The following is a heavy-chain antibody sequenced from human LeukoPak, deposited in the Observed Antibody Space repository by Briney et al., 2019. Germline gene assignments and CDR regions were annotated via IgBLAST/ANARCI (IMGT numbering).Heavy chain of an antibody. V-gene: IGHV3-30-3*01. Sequence: PGGSLRLSCAASGFTFSSYAMHWVRQAPGKGLEWVAVISYDGSNKYYAISVKGRFTISRDNSKNTLYLQMNSLRAEDTAVYYCASSYYDSSSPDYWGQGTLVTVSS. CDR2: ISYDGSNK. CDR1: GFTFSSYA. J-gene: IGHJ4*02. D-gene: IGHD3-22*01. CDR3: ASSYYDSSSPDY.